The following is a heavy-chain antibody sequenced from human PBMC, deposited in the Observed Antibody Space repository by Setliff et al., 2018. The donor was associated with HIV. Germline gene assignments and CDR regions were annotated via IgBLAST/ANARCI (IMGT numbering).Heavy chain of an antibody. CDR2: ISDSGDST. CDR3: VKVPGSGIVRYFDY. V-gene: IGHV3-23*01. Sequence: GGSLRLSCAASGFTFDDYAMHWVRQAPGKGLEWVSGISDSGDSTYYADSVKGRFTISRDNSKNTLYLQMNSLTDADTALYYCVKVPGSGIVRYFDYWGQGTLVTVSS. D-gene: IGHD3-22*01. CDR1: GFTFDDYA. J-gene: IGHJ4*02.